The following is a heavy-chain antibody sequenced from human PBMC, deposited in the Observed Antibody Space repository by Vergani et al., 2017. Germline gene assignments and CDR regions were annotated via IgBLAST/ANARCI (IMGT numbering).Heavy chain of an antibody. Sequence: QVQLHESGPGLVKPSETLSLICSVSGVSMQSGSFYWTWVRQTAERRMEWMGRVYPSGTTSYNPSLNGRVTTFVDKSKNLVSLRLNSVTAADTAVYYWARGETRTDWFDPWGQGTLVTVSS. V-gene: IGHV4-61*02. CDR2: VYPSGTT. CDR3: ARGETRTDWFDP. J-gene: IGHJ5*02. CDR1: GVSMQSGSFY. D-gene: IGHD3/OR15-3a*01.